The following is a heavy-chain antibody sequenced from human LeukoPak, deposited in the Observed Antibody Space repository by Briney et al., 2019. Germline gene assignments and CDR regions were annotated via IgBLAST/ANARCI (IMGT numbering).Heavy chain of an antibody. CDR2: MNPNSGGT. D-gene: IGHD3-22*01. CDR3: ARDQSRLYYDSSGYWFLY. Sequence: ASVKVSCKASGYTSTDYYIHWVRQAPGQGLEWMGWMNPNSGGTNYAQKFQGRVTMTRDTSISTAYMELSRLRSDDTAMYFCARDQSRLYYDSSGYWFLYWGQGTLVTVSS. CDR1: GYTSTDYY. V-gene: IGHV1-2*02. J-gene: IGHJ4*02.